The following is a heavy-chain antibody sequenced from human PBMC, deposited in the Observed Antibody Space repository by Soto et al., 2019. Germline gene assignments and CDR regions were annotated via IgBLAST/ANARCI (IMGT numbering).Heavy chain of an antibody. CDR2: IYPGDSDT. CDR3: ARTSAAGKYYYGMDV. V-gene: IGHV5-51*01. J-gene: IGHJ6*01. Sequence: PGESLKISCKGSGYSFTSYWIGWVRQMPGKGLEWMGIIYPGDSDTRYSPSFQGQVTISTDKSISTAYLQWSSLKASDTAMYYCARTSAAGKYYYGMDVWGQGTTVTVSS. D-gene: IGHD6-13*01. CDR1: GYSFTSYW.